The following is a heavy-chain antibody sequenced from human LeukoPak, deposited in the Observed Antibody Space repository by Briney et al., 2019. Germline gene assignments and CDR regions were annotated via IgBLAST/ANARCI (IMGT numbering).Heavy chain of an antibody. CDR3: AKDSNYYGSGSDASNSDY. Sequence: GGSLRLSCAASGFTFSSYGMHWVRQAPGKGLEWVAVISYDGSNKYYADSVKGRFTISRDNSKNTLYLQMNSLRAEDTAVYYCAKDSNYYGSGSDASNSDYWGQGTLVTVSS. CDR1: GFTFSSYG. CDR2: ISYDGSNK. J-gene: IGHJ4*02. V-gene: IGHV3-30*18. D-gene: IGHD3-10*01.